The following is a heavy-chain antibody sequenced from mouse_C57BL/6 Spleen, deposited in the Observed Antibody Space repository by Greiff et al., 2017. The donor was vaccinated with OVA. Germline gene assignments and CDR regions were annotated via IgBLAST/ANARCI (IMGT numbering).Heavy chain of an antibody. CDR3: AREDYGIFAY. CDR1: GYTFTDYN. Sequence: VQLVESGPELVKPGASVKMSCKASGYTFTDYNMHWVKQSHGKSPEWIGYINPNNGGTSYNQKFKGKATLTVNKSSSTAYMELRSLTSEDSAVYYCAREDYGIFAYWGQGTLVTVSA. CDR2: INPNNGGT. D-gene: IGHD2-1*01. V-gene: IGHV1-22*01. J-gene: IGHJ3*01.